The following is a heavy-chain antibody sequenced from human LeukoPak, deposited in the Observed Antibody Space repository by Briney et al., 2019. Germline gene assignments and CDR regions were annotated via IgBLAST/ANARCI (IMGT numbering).Heavy chain of an antibody. J-gene: IGHJ4*02. CDR1: GFTFSGYA. D-gene: IGHD3-3*01. CDR3: AKGMYYDFWSAHDY. CDR2: ISGSGGST. V-gene: IGHV3-23*01. Sequence: GGSLRLSCAASGFTFSGYAMSWVRQAPGKGLEWVSAISGSGGSTYYADSVKGRFTISRDNSKNTLYLQMNSLRAEDTAVYYCAKGMYYDFWSAHDYWGQGTLVTVSS.